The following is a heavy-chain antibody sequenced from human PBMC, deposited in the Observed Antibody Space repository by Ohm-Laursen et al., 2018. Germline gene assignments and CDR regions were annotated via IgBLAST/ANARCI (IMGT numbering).Heavy chain of an antibody. Sequence: GSLRLSCAAAGFTFNTYAVHWVRQAPGKGLEWVSAISAGGGNTYYADSVKGRFTISRDNSKNTLYLQMNSLRAEDTAVYYCAKRDVSNYHCFDSWGQGTLVTVSS. CDR2: ISAGGGNT. D-gene: IGHD4-11*01. J-gene: IGHJ4*02. CDR3: AKRDVSNYHCFDS. CDR1: GFTFNTYA. V-gene: IGHV3-23*01.